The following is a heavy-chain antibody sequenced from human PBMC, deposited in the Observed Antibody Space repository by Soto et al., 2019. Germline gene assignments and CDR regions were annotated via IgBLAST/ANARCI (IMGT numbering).Heavy chain of an antibody. D-gene: IGHD4-17*01. Sequence: EVQLVESGGGLVQPGGSLRLSCAASGFTFSSYWMHWVRQAPGKGLVWVSRINGDGSSTGYADSVKGRFTISRDNAKNTLYLQMNSLRAEDKAVYYCARESDGANSLWGQGTLVTVSS. V-gene: IGHV3-74*01. CDR2: INGDGSST. CDR3: ARESDGANSL. CDR1: GFTFSSYW. J-gene: IGHJ4*02.